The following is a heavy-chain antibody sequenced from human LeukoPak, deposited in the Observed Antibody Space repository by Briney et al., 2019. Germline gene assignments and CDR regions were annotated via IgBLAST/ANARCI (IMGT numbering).Heavy chain of an antibody. CDR2: INPNSGGT. Sequence: ASVKVSCKASGYTITGYYMHWVRQAPGQGLEWMGWINPNSGGTNYAQKFQGRVTMTRDTSISTAYMELSRLRSDDTAVYYCARAKAVAGTFDYWGQGTLVTVSS. CDR1: GYTITGYY. J-gene: IGHJ4*02. CDR3: ARAKAVAGTFDY. D-gene: IGHD6-19*01. V-gene: IGHV1-2*02.